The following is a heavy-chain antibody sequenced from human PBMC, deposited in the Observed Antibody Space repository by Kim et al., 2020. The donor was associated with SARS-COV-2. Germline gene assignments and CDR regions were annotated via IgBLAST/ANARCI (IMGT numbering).Heavy chain of an antibody. CDR1: GFSSSSYW. D-gene: IGHD3-10*02. CDR3: ARGMFRSGFDV. CDR2: ISSDGRIT. J-gene: IGHJ6*02. V-gene: IGHV3-74*01. Sequence: GGSLRLSCAAAGFSSSSYWINWVRQPPGKGLEWVARISSDGRITHYADSVKGRFTMSRDSAENTVFQMNSLGAEDTAVYYCARGMFRSGFDVWGQGTPVSVSS.